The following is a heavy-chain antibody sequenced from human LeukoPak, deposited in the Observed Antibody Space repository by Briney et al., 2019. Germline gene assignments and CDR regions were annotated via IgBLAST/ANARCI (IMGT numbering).Heavy chain of an antibody. J-gene: IGHJ6*03. Sequence: VASVKVSCKASGGTFSSYAISWVRQAPGQGLEWMGGIIPIFGTANYAQKFQGRVTITADESTSTAYMELSSLRSEDTAVYYCATTRDYGGNSVYYYYMDVWGKGTTVTVSS. CDR3: ATTRDYGGNSVYYYYMDV. D-gene: IGHD4-23*01. V-gene: IGHV1-69*13. CDR1: GGTFSSYA. CDR2: IIPIFGTA.